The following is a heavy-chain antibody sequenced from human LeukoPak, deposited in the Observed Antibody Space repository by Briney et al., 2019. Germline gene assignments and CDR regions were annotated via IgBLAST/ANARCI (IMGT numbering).Heavy chain of an antibody. V-gene: IGHV3-15*01. D-gene: IGHD3-22*01. CDR3: TTARKSYYYDSSGYYRFDY. Sequence: GGSLRLSCAASGFTFSRYWISWVRQAPGKGLEWVGRIKSKTDGGTTDYAAPVKGRFTISRDDSKNTLYLQMNSLKTEDTAVYYCTTARKSYYYDSSGYYRFDYWGQGTLVTVSS. J-gene: IGHJ4*02. CDR1: GFTFSRYW. CDR2: IKSKTDGGTT.